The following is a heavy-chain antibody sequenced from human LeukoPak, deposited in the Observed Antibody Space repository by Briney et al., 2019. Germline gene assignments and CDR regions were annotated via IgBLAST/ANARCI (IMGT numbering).Heavy chain of an antibody. Sequence: GGSLRLSCAASGFTFGIYEMNWVRQAPGKGPEWISYISNSGNTIYYGDSVKGRFTISGDNAKNSPYLQMNSLRAEDTAIYYCARGAGSYPFFDYWGQGTLVTVSS. D-gene: IGHD1-26*01. J-gene: IGHJ4*02. V-gene: IGHV3-48*03. CDR1: GFTFGIYE. CDR2: ISNSGNTI. CDR3: ARGAGSYPFFDY.